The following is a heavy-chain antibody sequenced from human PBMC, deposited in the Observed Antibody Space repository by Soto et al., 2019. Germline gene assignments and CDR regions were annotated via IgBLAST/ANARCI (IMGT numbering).Heavy chain of an antibody. CDR1: GYTFTTYA. V-gene: IGHV1-3*01. CDR3: AGDKGYCSGTTCYNPLFDY. J-gene: IGHJ4*02. D-gene: IGHD2-2*02. Sequence: QVQLVQSGAEVKKPGASVTVSCKASGYTFTTYAMHWVRQAPGQRLEWMGWITAGNGNTKYSQRFQGRVTITRDTSASTAYMELSSLRSEDTAGYYCAGDKGYCSGTTCYNPLFDYWGQGTLVTVSS. CDR2: ITAGNGNT.